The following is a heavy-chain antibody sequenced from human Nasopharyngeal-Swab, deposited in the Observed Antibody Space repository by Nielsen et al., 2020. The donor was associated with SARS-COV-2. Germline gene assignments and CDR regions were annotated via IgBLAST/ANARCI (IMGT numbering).Heavy chain of an antibody. D-gene: IGHD6-19*01. Sequence: GEALKISCAASGFTLRSYAMSWVRQAPGKGLEWVSAISGSGGSTYYADSVKGRFTISRDNSKNTLYLQMNSLRAEDTAVYYCAKGASSGWNYFDYWGQGTLVTVSS. V-gene: IGHV3-23*01. CDR2: ISGSGGST. J-gene: IGHJ4*02. CDR3: AKGASSGWNYFDY. CDR1: GFTLRSYA.